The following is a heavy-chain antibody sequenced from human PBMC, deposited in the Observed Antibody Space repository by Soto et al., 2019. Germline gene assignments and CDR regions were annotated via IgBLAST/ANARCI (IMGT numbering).Heavy chain of an antibody. J-gene: IGHJ4*02. Sequence: GYTFTSYYMHWVRQAPGQGLEWMGIINPSGGSTSYAQKFQGRVTMTRDTSTSTVYMELSSLRAEDTAVYYCARAGFATDPSNFDYWGQGTLVTVSS. CDR1: GYTFTSYY. D-gene: IGHD4-17*01. CDR3: ARAGFATDPSNFDY. CDR2: INPSGGST. V-gene: IGHV1-46*01.